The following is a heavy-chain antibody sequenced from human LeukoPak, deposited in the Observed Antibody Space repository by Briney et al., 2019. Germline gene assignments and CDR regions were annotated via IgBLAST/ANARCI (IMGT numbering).Heavy chain of an antibody. V-gene: IGHV3-11*01. D-gene: IGHD2-15*01. Sequence: PGGSLRLSCAASGFTLSDYYMSWIRQAPGKGLEWVSYISSSGSTIYYADSVKGRFTISRDNAKNSLYLQMNSLRAEDTAVYYCARDQAPYCSGGSCYSSRLYYYYYGMDVWGQGTTVTVSS. J-gene: IGHJ6*02. CDR2: ISSSGSTI. CDR1: GFTLSDYY. CDR3: ARDQAPYCSGGSCYSSRLYYYYYGMDV.